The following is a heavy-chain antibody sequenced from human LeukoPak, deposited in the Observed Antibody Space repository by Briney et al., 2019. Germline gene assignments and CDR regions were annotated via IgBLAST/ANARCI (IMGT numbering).Heavy chain of an antibody. J-gene: IGHJ5*02. Sequence: PSETLSLTCTVSGYSISSGYYWGWIRQPPGKGLEWIGSIYHSGSTYYNPSLKSRVTISVDTSKNQFSLKLSSVTAADTAVYYCAAGWYMNWFDPWGQGTLVTVSS. CDR2: IYHSGST. V-gene: IGHV4-38-2*02. CDR1: GYSISSGYY. D-gene: IGHD6-19*01. CDR3: AAGWYMNWFDP.